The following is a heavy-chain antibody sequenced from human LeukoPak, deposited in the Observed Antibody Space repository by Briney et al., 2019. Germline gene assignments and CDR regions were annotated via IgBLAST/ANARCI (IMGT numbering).Heavy chain of an antibody. CDR1: GYTFTSYG. Sequence: ASVKVSCKASGYTFTSYGINWVRQAPGQGLEWMGWISAYNGNTNYAQKFQSRVIMTTDTLTSTAYMELMSLRSDDTAVYYCARFLIGGGSPHYFDYWGQGTLVTVSS. CDR3: ARFLIGGGSPHYFDY. CDR2: ISAYNGNT. D-gene: IGHD2-15*01. J-gene: IGHJ4*02. V-gene: IGHV1-18*01.